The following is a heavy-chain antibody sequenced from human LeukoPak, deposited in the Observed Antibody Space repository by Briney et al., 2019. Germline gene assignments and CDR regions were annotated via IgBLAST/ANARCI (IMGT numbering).Heavy chain of an antibody. CDR2: ISSSSSYI. D-gene: IGHD2-21*01. CDR1: GFTVSTNY. CDR3: ARGAHIVVVIAPNSYYMDV. V-gene: IGHV3-21*01. Sequence: GGSLRLSCAASGFTVSTNYMTWVRQAPGKGLEWVSSISSSSSYIYYADSVKGRFTISRDNAKNSLYLQMNSLRAEDTAVYYCARGAHIVVVIAPNSYYMDVWGKGTTVTVSS. J-gene: IGHJ6*03.